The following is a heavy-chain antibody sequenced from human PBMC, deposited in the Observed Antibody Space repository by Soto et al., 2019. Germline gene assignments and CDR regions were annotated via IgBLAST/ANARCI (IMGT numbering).Heavy chain of an antibody. CDR3: AKAGILVVVAATHDAFGI. CDR1: GYTFTSYG. CDR2: ISAYNGNT. V-gene: IGHV1-18*01. D-gene: IGHD2-15*01. Sequence: ASVKVSCKASGYTFTSYGISWVRQAPGQGLEWMGWISAYNGNTNYAQKLQGRVTMTTDTSTSTAYMELRSLRSDDTAVYYCAKAGILVVVAATHDAFGIWGQGTKVTLSS. J-gene: IGHJ3*02.